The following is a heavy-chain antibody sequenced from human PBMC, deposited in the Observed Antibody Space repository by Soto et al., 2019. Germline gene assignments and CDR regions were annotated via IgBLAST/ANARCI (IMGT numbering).Heavy chain of an antibody. D-gene: IGHD2-2*03. J-gene: IGHJ4*02. CDR1: GYTFTGYY. Sequence: ASVKVSCKASGYTFTGYYMHWVRQAPGQGFEWMGWINPNSGGTNYAQKFQGWVTMTRDTSISTAYMELSRLRSDDTAVYYCARALFGDCSSTSCFPFGYWGQGTLVTVSS. CDR2: INPNSGGT. V-gene: IGHV1-2*04. CDR3: ARALFGDCSSTSCFPFGY.